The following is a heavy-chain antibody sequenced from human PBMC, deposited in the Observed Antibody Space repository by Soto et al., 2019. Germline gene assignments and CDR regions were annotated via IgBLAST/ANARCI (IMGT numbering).Heavy chain of an antibody. J-gene: IGHJ6*02. CDR1: GDSISGNNW. CDR2: IYFSGTT. V-gene: IGHV4-4*02. D-gene: IGHD4-17*01. Sequence: QVHLQESGPGLVKPSGTLSLSCVVSGDSISGNNWWSWVRQPPGKGLGWIGEIYFSGTTKYNPALETRVTVSVDKSRNLFSLDLRSGPAADTARYYCGRMRGDYVGIYGRDVWGRGTTVTVSS. CDR3: GRMRGDYVGIYGRDV.